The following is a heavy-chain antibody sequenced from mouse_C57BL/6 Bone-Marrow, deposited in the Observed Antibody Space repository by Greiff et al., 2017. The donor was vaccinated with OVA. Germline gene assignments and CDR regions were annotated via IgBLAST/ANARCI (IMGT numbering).Heavy chain of an antibody. CDR2: INPSSGYT. D-gene: IGHD2-2*01. J-gene: IGHJ3*01. CDR3: ARSDGYERAAWFAY. CDR1: GYTFTSYT. V-gene: IGHV1-4*01. Sequence: VQLQQSGAELARPGASVKMSCKASGYTFTSYTMHWVKQRPGQGLEWIGYINPSSGYTKYNQKVKDKATLTADHSYSADYMQLSSLTSENSAVNDCARSDGYERAAWFAYWGQGTLVTVSA.